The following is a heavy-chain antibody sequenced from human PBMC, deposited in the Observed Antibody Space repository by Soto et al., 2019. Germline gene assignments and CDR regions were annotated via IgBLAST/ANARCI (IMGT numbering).Heavy chain of an antibody. Sequence: GASVKVSCKASGFTFTSSAVQWVRQALGQRLEWIGWIVVGSGNTNYAQKFQERVTITRDMSTSTAYMELSSLRSEDTAVYYCAARYCSSTSCYKYGMDVWGQGTTVTVSS. D-gene: IGHD2-2*02. CDR3: AARYCSSTSCYKYGMDV. J-gene: IGHJ6*02. V-gene: IGHV1-58*01. CDR1: GFTFTSSA. CDR2: IVVGSGNT.